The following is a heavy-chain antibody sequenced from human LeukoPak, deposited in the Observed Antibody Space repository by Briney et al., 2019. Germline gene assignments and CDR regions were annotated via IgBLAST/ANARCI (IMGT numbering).Heavy chain of an antibody. CDR3: ARETYYYGSSNVAY. CDR1: GGSINSGDYY. V-gene: IGHV4-30-4*01. Sequence: PSRTVSLTCTVSGGSINSGDYYWSWIRQPPGRGLEWIGYIFYSGSTYYNPSLKSRVTISVDTSKKQFSLKLTSVTAADTAVYYCARETYYYGSSNVAYWGQGTLVAVCS. D-gene: IGHD3-10*01. J-gene: IGHJ4*02. CDR2: IFYSGST.